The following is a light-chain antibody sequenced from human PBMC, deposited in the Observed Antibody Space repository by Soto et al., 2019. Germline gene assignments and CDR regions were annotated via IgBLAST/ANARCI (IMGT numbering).Light chain of an antibody. CDR3: QTYDRSLSGPYV. CDR2: GNT. J-gene: IGLJ1*01. V-gene: IGLV1-40*01. CDR1: SSNIGAGSD. Sequence: QSVLTQPPSISGAPGQSVTISCTGSSSNIGAGSDVHWYHQLPGTAPKLLIYGNTNRPSGVPDRFSGSKSGTSASLAIAGLQTEDEGDYCCQTYDRSLSGPYVVGTGAKV.